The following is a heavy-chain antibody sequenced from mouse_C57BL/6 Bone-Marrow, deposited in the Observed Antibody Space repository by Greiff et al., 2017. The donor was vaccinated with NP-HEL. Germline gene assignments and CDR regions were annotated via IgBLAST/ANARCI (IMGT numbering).Heavy chain of an antibody. CDR3: ARDSSVLYYAMDY. J-gene: IGHJ4*01. CDR1: GYTFTSYW. Sequence: LVESGAELAKPGASVKLSCKASGYTFTSYWMHWVKQRPGQGLEWIGYINPSSGYTKYNQKFKDKATLTADKSSSTAYMQLSSLTYEDSAVYYCARDSSVLYYAMDYWGQGTSVTVSS. V-gene: IGHV1-7*01. CDR2: INPSSGYT. D-gene: IGHD3-2*02.